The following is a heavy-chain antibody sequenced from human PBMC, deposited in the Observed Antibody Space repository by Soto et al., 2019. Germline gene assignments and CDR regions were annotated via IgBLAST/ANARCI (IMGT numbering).Heavy chain of an antibody. V-gene: IGHV1-3*01. Sequence: ASVKVCCTASGYTFNSYAIHWVRQAPGQRLEWMGWINAGNGNTKYSQKFQGRVTITRDTSASTAYMELSSLRSEDTAVYYCASSWYDYVWGSYRSDAFDIWGQGTMVTVSS. CDR2: INAGNGNT. D-gene: IGHD3-16*02. J-gene: IGHJ3*02. CDR1: GYTFNSYA. CDR3: ASSWYDYVWGSYRSDAFDI.